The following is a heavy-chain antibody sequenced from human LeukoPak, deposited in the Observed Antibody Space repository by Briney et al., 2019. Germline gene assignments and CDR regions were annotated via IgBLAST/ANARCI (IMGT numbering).Heavy chain of an antibody. CDR1: GGSISNYY. CDR3: AELGITMIGGV. V-gene: IGHV3-11*04. J-gene: IGHJ6*04. Sequence: NPSETLSLTCTVSGGSISNYYWNWIRQPPGKGLEWVSYISSSGSTIYYADSVKGRFTISRDNAKNSLYLQMNSLRAEDTAVYYCAELGITMIGGVWGKGTTVTISS. CDR2: ISSSGSTI. D-gene: IGHD3-10*02.